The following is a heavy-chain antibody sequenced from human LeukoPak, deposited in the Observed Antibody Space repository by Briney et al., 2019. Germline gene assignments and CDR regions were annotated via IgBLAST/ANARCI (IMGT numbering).Heavy chain of an antibody. J-gene: IGHJ6*02. Sequence: GGSLRLSCAASGFTFSSYWMSWVRQAPGKGLEWVANIKQDGSEKYYVDSVKGRFTISRDNAKNSLYLQMNSLRAEDTAVYYCARDPYSSGWPAYYYYGMDVWGQGTTVTVSS. CDR3: ARDPYSSGWPAYYYYGMDV. CDR2: IKQDGSEK. D-gene: IGHD6-19*01. V-gene: IGHV3-7*01. CDR1: GFTFSSYW.